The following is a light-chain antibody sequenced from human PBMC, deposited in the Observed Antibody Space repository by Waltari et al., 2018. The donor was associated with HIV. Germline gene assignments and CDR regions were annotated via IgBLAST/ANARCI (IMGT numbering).Light chain of an antibody. CDR2: GKN. CDR1: SLRSYY. V-gene: IGLV3-19*01. Sequence: SSELTQDPAVSVALGQAVRITCQGDSLRSYYASWYQQKPGQAPVLVIYGKNNRPSGSPDRVSGSSSGNTASLTITGGRAEDEADYYCNARDSSGNHLVFGGGTKLTVL. J-gene: IGLJ3*02. CDR3: NARDSSGNHLV.